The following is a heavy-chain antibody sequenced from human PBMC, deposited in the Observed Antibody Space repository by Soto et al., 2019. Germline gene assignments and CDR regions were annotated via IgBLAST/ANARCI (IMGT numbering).Heavy chain of an antibody. V-gene: IGHV4-59*01. Sequence: PSETLSLTCTGSGVAIRSYLWSWIRQPPGKGLEWIGSTYYTADTKYNPSLESRATISADPSKKQFSLRLGPVTAADTALYFIAGSKKREFGFDYWGQGALVAVS. J-gene: IGHJ4*02. CDR2: TYYTADT. CDR1: GVAIRSYL. CDR3: AGSKKREFGFDY. D-gene: IGHD3-10*01.